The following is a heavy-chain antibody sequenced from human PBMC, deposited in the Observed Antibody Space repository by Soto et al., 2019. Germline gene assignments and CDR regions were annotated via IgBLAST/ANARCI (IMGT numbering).Heavy chain of an antibody. V-gene: IGHV1-69*01. J-gene: IGHJ6*02. D-gene: IGHD2-2*01. Sequence: QVQLVQSGAEVKKPGSSVKVSCKASGGSFSSYAITWVRQAPGQRLEWMGGIIVLFGTTNYAQKFQGRVTITADEPTSTAYMERSRLRSEDTAVYYCARTACRSISCYDYFHYGMDVWGQGTTVSVSS. CDR2: IIVLFGTT. CDR1: GGSFSSYA. CDR3: ARTACRSISCYDYFHYGMDV.